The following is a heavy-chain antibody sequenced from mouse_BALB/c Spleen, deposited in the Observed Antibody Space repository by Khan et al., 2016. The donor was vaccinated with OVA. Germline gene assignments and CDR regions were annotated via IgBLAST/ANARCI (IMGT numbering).Heavy chain of an antibody. CDR3: ARPVADWYFDV. Sequence: QIQLVQSGPELKKPGETVKISCKASGYTFTNYGMNWVKQAPGKGLKWMGWININTGEPTYAEEFKGRFAFSLETSASTAYLQINNLKNEDTATYFCARPVADWYFDVWGAGTTVTVSS. CDR2: ININTGEP. V-gene: IGHV9-3*02. CDR1: GYTFTNYG. J-gene: IGHJ1*01.